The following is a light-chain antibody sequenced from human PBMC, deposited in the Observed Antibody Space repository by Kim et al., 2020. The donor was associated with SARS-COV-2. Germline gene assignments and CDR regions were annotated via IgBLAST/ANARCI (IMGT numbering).Light chain of an antibody. CDR2: AAS. CDR3: QQYDDLPHT. Sequence: DIQMTQSPSSLSASVGDRVTITCQASQDISNYLNWYQQIPGKAPKLLIYAASNLETGVPSRFSGSGSGTDFTFTISNLQPEDIATYYCQQYDDLPHTFGQGTKLEI. V-gene: IGKV1-33*01. J-gene: IGKJ2*01. CDR1: QDISNY.